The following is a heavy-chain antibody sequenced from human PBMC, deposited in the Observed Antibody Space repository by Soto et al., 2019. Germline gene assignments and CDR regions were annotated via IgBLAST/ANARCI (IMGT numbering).Heavy chain of an antibody. D-gene: IGHD2-15*01. J-gene: IGHJ2*01. V-gene: IGHV1-46*01. Sequence: QVQLVQSGADVKKPGTSVKVSCKAAGYSFTNYCMYWVRQAPGQGLEWMGMINPRTGSTRYAQKFQDSVPLTRDTSTTAVYMELSTLISDDTAVYYCARDGGLLTANGHYDLWGPGTVVTFSS. CDR3: ARDGGLLTANGHYDL. CDR1: GYSFTNYC. CDR2: INPRTGST.